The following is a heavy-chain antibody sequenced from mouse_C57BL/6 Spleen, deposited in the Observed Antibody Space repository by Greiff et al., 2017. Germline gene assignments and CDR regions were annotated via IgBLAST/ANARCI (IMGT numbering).Heavy chain of an antibody. CDR2: IHPNSGST. D-gene: IGHD1-1*02. Sequence: QVQLQQPGAELVKPGASVKLSCKASGYTFTSYWMHWVKQRPGQGLEWIGMIHPNSGSTNYNEKFKSKATLTVDKSSSTAYMQLSSLTSEDSAVYYCARGRTYGGPSMDYWGQGTSVTVSS. CDR3: ARGRTYGGPSMDY. J-gene: IGHJ4*01. CDR1: GYTFTSYW. V-gene: IGHV1-64*01.